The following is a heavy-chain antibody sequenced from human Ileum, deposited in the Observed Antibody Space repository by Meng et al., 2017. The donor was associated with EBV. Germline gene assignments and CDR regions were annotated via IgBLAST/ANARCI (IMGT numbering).Heavy chain of an antibody. CDR1: GYTFTRYP. CDR3: ASRPGFNIGPFDF. Sequence: QVPRVQFGVEVKRPGASVKLSCKAFGYTFTRYPIHWVRQAPRQRPEWMGWINTDNGETEFSQKFQGRVTITRDTSATTAYMELISLRSEDTAVYYCASRPGFNIGPFDFWGQGTLVTVSS. D-gene: IGHD3-3*01. J-gene: IGHJ4*02. CDR2: INTDNGET. V-gene: IGHV1-3*04.